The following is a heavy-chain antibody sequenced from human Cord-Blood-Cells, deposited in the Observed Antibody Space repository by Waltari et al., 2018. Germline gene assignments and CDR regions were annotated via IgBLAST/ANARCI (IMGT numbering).Heavy chain of an antibody. V-gene: IGHV4-31*03. J-gene: IGHJ2*01. CDR3: ARGDNSSGWYWYFDL. CDR2: IHYSGST. Sequence: QVQLQESGPGLVKPSQTLSLTCTVSGGSISSGGYYWSWLRQHPGKGLEWIGYIHYSGSTYYNPSLKSRVTISVDTSKNQFSLKLSSVTAADTAVYYCARGDNSSGWYWYFDLWGRGTLVTVSS. CDR1: GGSISSGGYY. D-gene: IGHD6-19*01.